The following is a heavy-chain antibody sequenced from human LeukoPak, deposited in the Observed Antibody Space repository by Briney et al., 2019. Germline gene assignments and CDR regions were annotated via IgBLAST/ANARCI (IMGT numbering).Heavy chain of an antibody. D-gene: IGHD3-10*01. V-gene: IGHV3-74*01. Sequence: ETLSLTCTVSGGSISSSSCYWGWVRQAPGKGLVWVSRIGENGRNTNYADSVKGRFTISRDNAKSTLYLQMNSLRAEDTAVYYCARDIVIGSGTYLDWGQGTLVTVSS. CDR3: ARDIVIGSGTYLD. J-gene: IGHJ4*02. CDR2: IGENGRNT. CDR1: GGSISSSSCY.